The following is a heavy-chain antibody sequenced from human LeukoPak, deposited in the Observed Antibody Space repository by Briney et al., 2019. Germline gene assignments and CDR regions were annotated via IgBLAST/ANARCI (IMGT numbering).Heavy chain of an antibody. CDR3: ARVAYDILTGYSSPPDY. Sequence: SVKVSCKASGGTLSSYAISWVRQAPGQGLEWMGRIIPILGIANYAQKFQGRVTITADKSTSTAYMELSSLRSEDTAVYYCARVAYDILTGYSSPPDYWGQGTLVTVSS. D-gene: IGHD3-9*01. CDR2: IIPILGIA. V-gene: IGHV1-69*04. CDR1: GGTLSSYA. J-gene: IGHJ4*02.